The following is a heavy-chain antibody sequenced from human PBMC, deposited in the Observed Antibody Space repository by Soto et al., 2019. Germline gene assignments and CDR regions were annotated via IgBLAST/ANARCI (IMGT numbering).Heavy chain of an antibody. D-gene: IGHD6-6*01. CDR1: GGSISSSSYY. J-gene: IGHJ6*03. Sequence: PSETRSLTCTVSGGSISSSSYYWGWIRQPPGKGLEWIGSIYYSGSTYYNPSLKSRVTISVDTSKNQFSLKLSSVTAADPAVYYCVCFGFSSSGPDYMYFWGKRSTVTVSS. CDR2: IYYSGST. CDR3: VCFGFSSSGPDYMYF. V-gene: IGHV4-39*01.